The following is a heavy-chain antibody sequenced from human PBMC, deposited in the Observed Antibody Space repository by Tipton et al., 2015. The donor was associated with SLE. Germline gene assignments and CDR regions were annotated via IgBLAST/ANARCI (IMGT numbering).Heavy chain of an antibody. V-gene: IGHV6-1*01. CDR1: GDSVSSDTAA. D-gene: IGHD2/OR15-2a*01. J-gene: IGHJ6*02. Sequence: LRLSCAISGDSVSSDTAAWNWIRQSPSGGLEWLGRTYFRARWHYDYAVSVKSRITIKSDTSNNQFSLQLNSVTPEDTAVYYCARDPPYCLSCMDVWGQGTTVTVSS. CDR2: TYFRARWHY. CDR3: ARDPPYCLSCMDV.